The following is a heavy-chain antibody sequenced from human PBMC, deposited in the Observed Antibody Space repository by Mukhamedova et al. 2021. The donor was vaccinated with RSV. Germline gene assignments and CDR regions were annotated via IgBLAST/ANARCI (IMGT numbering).Heavy chain of an antibody. J-gene: IGHJ4*02. Sequence: GKGLEWIGSIYYSGSTYYNPSLKSRVTISVDTSKNQFSLKLSSVTAADPAVYYCARGIAVAGTDYWGQGTLVTVPS. CDR2: IYYSGST. CDR3: ARGIAVAGTDY. D-gene: IGHD6-19*01. V-gene: IGHV4-39*07.